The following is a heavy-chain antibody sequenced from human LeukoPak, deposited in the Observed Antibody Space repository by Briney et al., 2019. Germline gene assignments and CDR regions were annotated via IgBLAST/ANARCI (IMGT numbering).Heavy chain of an antibody. Sequence: GASVKVSCKVSGYTLTELSMHWVRQAPGKGLEWMGGFDPEDGETIYAQKFQGRVTMTEDTSTDTAYMELSSLRSEDTAVYHCATGGRYCSSTSCYLGWFDPWGQGTLVTVSS. CDR3: ATGGRYCSSTSCYLGWFDP. CDR1: GYTLTELS. CDR2: FDPEDGET. D-gene: IGHD2-2*01. J-gene: IGHJ5*02. V-gene: IGHV1-24*01.